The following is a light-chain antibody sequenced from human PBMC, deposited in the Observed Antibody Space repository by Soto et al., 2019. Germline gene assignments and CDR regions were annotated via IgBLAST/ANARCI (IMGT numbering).Light chain of an antibody. Sequence: QPVLTQSPSASASLGASVKLTCTLSSGHSTYAIAWHQQQPEKGPRYLMNLNSDGSHSRGDGMPDRFSGSSSGAERYLTIASLRSEDEAVDYCQPWGNGIQVFGGGTNLTVL. CDR1: SGHSTYA. V-gene: IGLV4-69*01. J-gene: IGLJ3*02. CDR2: LNSDGSH. CDR3: QPWGNGIQV.